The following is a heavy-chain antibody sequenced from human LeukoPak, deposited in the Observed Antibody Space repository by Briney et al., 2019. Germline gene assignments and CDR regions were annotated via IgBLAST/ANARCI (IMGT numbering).Heavy chain of an antibody. CDR3: ARRHYYDSGQHDAFDI. Sequence: GESLQISCKGSGYSFTSYWIGWVRQMPGKGLEWMGIIYPGDSDTRYSPSFQGQVTLSADKSISTAYLQWSSLKASDSAMYYCARRHYYDSGQHDAFDIWGQGTMVTVSS. CDR1: GYSFTSYW. D-gene: IGHD3-16*01. J-gene: IGHJ3*02. V-gene: IGHV5-51*01. CDR2: IYPGDSDT.